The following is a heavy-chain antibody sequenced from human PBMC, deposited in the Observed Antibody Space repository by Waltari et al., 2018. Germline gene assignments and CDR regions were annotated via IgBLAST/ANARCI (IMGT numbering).Heavy chain of an antibody. Sequence: QVQLVESGGGVVQPGGSLRLSCAASGFTFSSYGMHWVRQAPGKGLEWVAFIRYDGSNKYYADSVNGRFTISRDNSKNTLYLQMNSLRADDTAVYYCAKAVGATPYYFDYWGQGTLVTVSS. CDR2: IRYDGSNK. V-gene: IGHV3-30*02. CDR1: GFTFSSYG. J-gene: IGHJ4*02. D-gene: IGHD1-26*01. CDR3: AKAVGATPYYFDY.